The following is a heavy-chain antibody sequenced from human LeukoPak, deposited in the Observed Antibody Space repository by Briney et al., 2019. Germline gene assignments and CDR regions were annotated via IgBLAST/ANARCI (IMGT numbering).Heavy chain of an antibody. Sequence: SETLSLTCAVYGGSFSSYYWGWIRQPPGKGLEWIGSIYYSGSTYYNPSLKSRVTISVDTSKNQFSLKLSSVTAADTAVYYCASLVDTAMVMVNYFDYWGQGTLVTVSS. CDR3: ASLVDTAMVMVNYFDY. CDR2: IYYSGST. V-gene: IGHV4-39*01. J-gene: IGHJ4*02. CDR1: GGSFSSYY. D-gene: IGHD5-18*01.